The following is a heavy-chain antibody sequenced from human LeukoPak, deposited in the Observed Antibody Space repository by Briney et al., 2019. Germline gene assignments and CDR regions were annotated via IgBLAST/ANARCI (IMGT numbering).Heavy chain of an antibody. CDR2: INWNGGST. CDR1: GFTFNRYW. D-gene: IGHD4-17*01. V-gene: IGHV3-20*04. J-gene: IGHJ4*02. Sequence: GGTLRLSCAASGFTFNRYWMSGVRQAPGKGLEWVSGINWNGGSTGYADSVKGRFTISRDNAKNSLYLQMNSLRTEDTALYYCAKAPNDYGDYVYYFDYWGQGALVTVSS. CDR3: AKAPNDYGDYVYYFDY.